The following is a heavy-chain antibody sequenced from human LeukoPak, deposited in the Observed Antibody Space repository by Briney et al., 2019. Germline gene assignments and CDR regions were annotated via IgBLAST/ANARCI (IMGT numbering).Heavy chain of an antibody. V-gene: IGHV4-34*01. CDR3: ARGSIAAADY. J-gene: IGHJ4*02. Sequence: KPSETLSLTCAVYGGSFSGYYWSWIRQPPGKGLEWIGEINHSGSTNYNPSLKSRVTISVDTSKNQFSLKLSSVTAADTAVYYCARGSIAAADYWGQGTLVTVSS. CDR1: GGSFSGYY. D-gene: IGHD6-13*01. CDR2: INHSGST.